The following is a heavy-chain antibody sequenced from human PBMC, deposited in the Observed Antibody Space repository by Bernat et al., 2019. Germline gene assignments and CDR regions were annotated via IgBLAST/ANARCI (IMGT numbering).Heavy chain of an antibody. CDR3: ARPYYYGSGSYFKGAFDI. D-gene: IGHD3-10*01. J-gene: IGHJ3*02. CDR2: IIPIFGTA. Sequence: QVQLVQSGAEVKKPGSSVKVSCKASGGTFSSYAISWVRQAPGQRLEWMGGIIPIFGTANYAQKFQGRVTITADKSTSTAYMELSSLRSEDTAVYYCARPYYYGSGSYFKGAFDIWGQGTMVTVSS. CDR1: GGTFSSYA. V-gene: IGHV1-69*06.